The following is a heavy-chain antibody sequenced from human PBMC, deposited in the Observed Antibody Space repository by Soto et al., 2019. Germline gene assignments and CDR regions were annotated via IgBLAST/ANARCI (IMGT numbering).Heavy chain of an antibody. D-gene: IGHD4-17*01. Sequence: GGSVKVCCKASGYPFTGDYVHLVRQAPGQGLEWMGWINPNSGGTNYAQKFQGRVTMTRDTSISTAYMELSRLRSDDTAVHYCASSTATTGAFDIWGQGTMVTVSS. V-gene: IGHV1-2*02. CDR1: GYPFTGDY. CDR2: INPNSGGT. J-gene: IGHJ3*02. CDR3: ASSTATTGAFDI.